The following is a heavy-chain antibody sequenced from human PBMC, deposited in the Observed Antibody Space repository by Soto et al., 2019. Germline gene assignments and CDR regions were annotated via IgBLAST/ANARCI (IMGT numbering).Heavy chain of an antibody. Sequence: QVQLVQSGTEVKKPGSSVKVSCKASGGTFSSYAISWVRQAPGQGLEWMGGIIPIFGTANYAQKFQGRVTITAEESTRTAYMELSSLRSEDTAVYYCARKRGVVVPAAIILSAYYGMDVWGQGTTVTVSS. CDR2: IIPIFGTA. CDR1: GGTFSSYA. D-gene: IGHD2-2*02. V-gene: IGHV1-69*01. CDR3: ARKRGVVVPAAIILSAYYGMDV. J-gene: IGHJ6*02.